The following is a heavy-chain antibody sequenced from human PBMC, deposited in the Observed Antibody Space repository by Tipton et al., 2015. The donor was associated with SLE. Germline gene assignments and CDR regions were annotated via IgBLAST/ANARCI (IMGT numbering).Heavy chain of an antibody. Sequence: TLSLTCTVSGGSISSHYWSWIRQPPGKGLEWIGYIYYSGSTNHNPSLKSRVTVSVDTSKNQFSLKLRSVTAADTATYYCARVVGSSWSYYYGLDVWGQGTTVTVSS. CDR1: GGSISSHY. CDR2: IYYSGST. D-gene: IGHD6-13*01. J-gene: IGHJ6*02. CDR3: ARVVGSSWSYYYGLDV. V-gene: IGHV4-59*11.